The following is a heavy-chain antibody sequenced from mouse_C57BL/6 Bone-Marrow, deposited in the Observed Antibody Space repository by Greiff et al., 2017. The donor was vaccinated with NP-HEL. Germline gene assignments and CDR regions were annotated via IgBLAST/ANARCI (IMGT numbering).Heavy chain of an antibody. CDR3: ARDPSDRYAMDY. J-gene: IGHJ4*01. CDR2: ISDGGRYT. Sequence: EVHLVESGGGLVKPGGSLKLSCAASGFTFSSYAMSWVRPTPEKRLEWVATISDGGRYTYYPDNVKGRFTISRDNAKNNLYLQMSHLKSEDTAMYYCARDPSDRYAMDYWGQGTSVTVSS. CDR1: GFTFSSYA. V-gene: IGHV5-4*01.